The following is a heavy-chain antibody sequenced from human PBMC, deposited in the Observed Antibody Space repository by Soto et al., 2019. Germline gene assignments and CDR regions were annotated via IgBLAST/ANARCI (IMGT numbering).Heavy chain of an antibody. J-gene: IGHJ4*02. CDR1: GYTFTSYG. CDR2: ISTYYDNT. Sequence: QVQLVQSGAEVKKPGASVKVSCKASGYTFTSYGISWVRQAPGQGLEWMGWISTYYDNTNYAQNLRGRVTMTTDTSKSKAYMELRSLRSDDTAVYYCARDPPRRYNSGQGLGYWGQGTLVTVSS. V-gene: IGHV1-18*04. D-gene: IGHD1-1*01. CDR3: ARDPPRRYNSGQGLGY.